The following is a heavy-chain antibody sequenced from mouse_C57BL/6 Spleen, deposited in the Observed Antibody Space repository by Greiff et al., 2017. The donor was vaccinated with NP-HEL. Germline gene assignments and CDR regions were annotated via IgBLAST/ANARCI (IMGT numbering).Heavy chain of an antibody. CDR1: GYTFTDHT. Sequence: VQLQQSDAELVKPGASVKISCKVSGYTFTDHTIHWMKQRPEQGLDWIGYIYPRDGSTKYNEKFKGKATLTADKSSSTAYMQLNSLTSEDSAVYFCAREVDYYGSSYGFAYWGQRTLVTVAA. D-gene: IGHD1-1*01. CDR2: IYPRDGST. J-gene: IGHJ3*01. V-gene: IGHV1-78*01. CDR3: AREVDYYGSSYGFAY.